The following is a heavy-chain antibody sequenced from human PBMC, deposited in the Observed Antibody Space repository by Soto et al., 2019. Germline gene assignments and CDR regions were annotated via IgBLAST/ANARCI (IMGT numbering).Heavy chain of an antibody. J-gene: IGHJ3*01. CDR3: ARDLDQGCSGGSCYSTGAFDL. D-gene: IGHD2-15*01. V-gene: IGHV3-7*01. CDR1: GFTFSNYW. Sequence: EVQLVESGGGLVQPGGSLRLSCAASGFTFSNYWMSWVRQAPGKGLEWVANIKQDGNEKYSVDSVKGRFTISRDNAKNSLYLQMNSLRAADTAVYYCARDLDQGCSGGSCYSTGAFDLWGQGTVVTVSS. CDR2: IKQDGNEK.